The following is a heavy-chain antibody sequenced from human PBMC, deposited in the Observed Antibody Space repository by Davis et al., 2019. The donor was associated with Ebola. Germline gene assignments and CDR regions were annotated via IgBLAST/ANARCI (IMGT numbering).Heavy chain of an antibody. D-gene: IGHD7-27*01. J-gene: IGHJ4*02. CDR2: ISHSGTT. Sequence: SETLSLTCGVSGDSITSDKWWTWVRQAPGKGLEWIGEISHSGTTNCNPSLKGRVTISADKSNNQFSLNLRSVTAADTAIYFCARDILNGAHFDYWGQGTLVTVSS. CDR1: GDSITSDKW. CDR3: ARDILNGAHFDY. V-gene: IGHV4-4*02.